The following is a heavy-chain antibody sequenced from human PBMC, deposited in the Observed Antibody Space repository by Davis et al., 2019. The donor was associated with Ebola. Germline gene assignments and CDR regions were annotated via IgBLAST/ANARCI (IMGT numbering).Heavy chain of an antibody. CDR2: IWYDGGTK. CDR3: AKGGGTAHFDS. CDR1: GFTFSSYG. J-gene: IGHJ4*02. Sequence: GESLKISCAASGFTFSSYGMHWVRQAPGKGLEWVAVIWYDGGTKYYADSVKGRFIISRDSSKNTLYLQLNSLRPEDTAVYYCAKGGGTAHFDSWGQGTLVTVSS. D-gene: IGHD3-16*01. V-gene: IGHV3-30*02.